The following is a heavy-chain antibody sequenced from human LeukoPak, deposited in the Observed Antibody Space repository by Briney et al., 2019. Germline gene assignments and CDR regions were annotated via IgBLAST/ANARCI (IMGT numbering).Heavy chain of an antibody. V-gene: IGHV4-34*01. J-gene: IGHJ4*02. Sequence: PSETLSLTCAVYGGSFSGYYWSWIRQPPGKGLEWIGEINHSGSTNYNPSLKSRVTISVDTSKNQFSLKLSSVTAADTAVYYCARDLSGWYTYWGQGTLVTVSS. CDR1: GGSFSGYY. CDR2: INHSGST. D-gene: IGHD6-19*01. CDR3: ARDLSGWYTY.